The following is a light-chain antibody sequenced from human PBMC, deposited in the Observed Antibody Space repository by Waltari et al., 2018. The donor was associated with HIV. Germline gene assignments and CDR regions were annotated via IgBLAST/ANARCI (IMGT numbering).Light chain of an antibody. V-gene: IGLV1-40*01. CDR1: SSNIGAGYD. Sequence: QSVLTPPPSVSGAPGLRVTISCTGSSSNIGAGYDVHWYQQLPGTAPKLLIYGNSNRPSGVPDRFSGSKSGTSASLAITGLQAEDEADYYCQSYDSSLSGSVFGGGTKLTVL. CDR2: GNS. J-gene: IGLJ2*01. CDR3: QSYDSSLSGSV.